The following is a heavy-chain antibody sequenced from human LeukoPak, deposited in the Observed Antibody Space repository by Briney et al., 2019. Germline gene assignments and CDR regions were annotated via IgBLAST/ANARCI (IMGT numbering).Heavy chain of an antibody. J-gene: IGHJ6*02. Sequence: ASVKVSCKASGYTFSSYGISWVRQAPGQGLEWMGWISAYNGNTNYRQKLQGRVTMTTDTSTSTAYMELRSLRSDDTAVYYCARDSVDIVVVPAAMGALRYYYYGMDVWGQGTTVTVSS. V-gene: IGHV1-18*01. CDR2: ISAYNGNT. D-gene: IGHD2-2*03. CDR3: ARDSVDIVVVPAAMGALRYYYYGMDV. CDR1: GYTFSSYG.